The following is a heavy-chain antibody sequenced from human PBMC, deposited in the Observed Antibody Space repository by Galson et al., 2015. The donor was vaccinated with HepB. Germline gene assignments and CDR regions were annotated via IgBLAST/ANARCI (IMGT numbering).Heavy chain of an antibody. D-gene: IGHD3-10*01. J-gene: IGHJ4*02. CDR1: GYTFTSYG. V-gene: IGHV1-18*04. Sequence: SVKVSCKASGYTFTSYGISWVRQAPGQGLEWMGWISAYNGNTNYAQKLQGRVTMTTDTSTSTAYMELRSLRSDDTAVYYCARDELLWFGELPVDYWGQGTLVTVSS. CDR2: ISAYNGNT. CDR3: ARDELLWFGELPVDY.